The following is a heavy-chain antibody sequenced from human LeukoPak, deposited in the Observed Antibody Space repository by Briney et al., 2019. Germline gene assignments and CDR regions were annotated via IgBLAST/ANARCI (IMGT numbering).Heavy chain of an antibody. Sequence: GGSLRLSCAASGFTFSSYWMSWVRQAPGKGLEWVANIKQDGSEKYYVDSVKGRFTISRDNAKNSLYLQMNSLRAEDTAVSYCARPAYGSGSYYLYYFDYWGQGTLVTVSS. CDR2: IKQDGSEK. CDR3: ARPAYGSGSYYLYYFDY. V-gene: IGHV3-7*03. J-gene: IGHJ4*02. D-gene: IGHD3-10*01. CDR1: GFTFSSYW.